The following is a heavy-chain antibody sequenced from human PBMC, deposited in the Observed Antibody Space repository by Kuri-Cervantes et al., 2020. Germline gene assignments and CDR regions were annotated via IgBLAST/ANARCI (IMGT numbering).Heavy chain of an antibody. V-gene: IGHV3-30-3*01. CDR2: ISYDGSNK. Sequence: GGSLRLSCAASGFTFDDYAMHWVRQAPGKGLEWVAVISYDGSNKYYADSVKGRFTISRDNSKNTLYLQMNSLRAEDTAVYYCARVSPEYCSGGSCYSGWFDPWGQGTLVTVSS. D-gene: IGHD2-15*01. J-gene: IGHJ5*02. CDR1: GFTFDDYA. CDR3: ARVSPEYCSGGSCYSGWFDP.